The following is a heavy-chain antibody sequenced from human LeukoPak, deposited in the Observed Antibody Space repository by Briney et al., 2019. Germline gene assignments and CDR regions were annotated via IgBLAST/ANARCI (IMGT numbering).Heavy chain of an antibody. Sequence: SETLFLTCTVSGGSISSYYWSWIRQPPGKGLEWIGYIYYSGSTNYNPSLKSRVTISVDTSKNQFSLKLSSVTAADTAVYYCARFSSGYYHQYFQHWGQGTLVTVSS. D-gene: IGHD3-22*01. CDR3: ARFSSGYYHQYFQH. V-gene: IGHV4-59*01. CDR1: GGSISSYY. J-gene: IGHJ1*01. CDR2: IYYSGST.